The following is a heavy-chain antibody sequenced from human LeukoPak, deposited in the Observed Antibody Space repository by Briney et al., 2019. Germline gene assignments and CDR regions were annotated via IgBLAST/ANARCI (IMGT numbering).Heavy chain of an antibody. CDR2: INTNTGNP. CDR3: ARDHLGDSSSWYNLWFDP. J-gene: IGHJ5*02. D-gene: IGHD6-13*01. V-gene: IGHV7-4-1*02. CDR1: GYTFTSYG. Sequence: ASVKVSCKASGYTFTSYGISWVRQAPGQGLEWMGWINTNTGNPTYAQGFTGRFVFSLDTSVSTAYLQISSLKAEDTAVYYCARDHLGDSSSWYNLWFDPWGQGTLVTVSS.